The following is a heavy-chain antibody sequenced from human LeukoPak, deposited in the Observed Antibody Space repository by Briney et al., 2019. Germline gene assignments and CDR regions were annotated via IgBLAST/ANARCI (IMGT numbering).Heavy chain of an antibody. J-gene: IGHJ6*03. V-gene: IGHV4-61*02. CDR3: ARDRRICSSTSCPTYYCYYYMDV. Sequence: SQTLSLTCTVSGGSISSGSYYWSWIRQPAGKGLEWIGRIYTSGSTNYNPSLKSRVTISVDTSKNQFSLKLSSVTAADTAVYYCARDRRICSSTSCPTYYCYYYMDVWGKGTTVTVSS. D-gene: IGHD2-2*01. CDR2: IYTSGST. CDR1: GGSISSGSYY.